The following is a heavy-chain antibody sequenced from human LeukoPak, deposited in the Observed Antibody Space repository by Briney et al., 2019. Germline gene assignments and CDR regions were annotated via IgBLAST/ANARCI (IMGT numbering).Heavy chain of an antibody. CDR3: ARLAMVRGVIADY. CDR2: INSDGSST. CDR1: GFTFSSYW. D-gene: IGHD3-10*01. Sequence: GGSLRLSCAASGFTFSSYWMHWVRQAPGKGLVWVSRINSDGSSTIYADSVKGRFTISRDNAKNTLYLQVNSPRVEDTAVYYCARLAMVRGVIADYWGQGTLVTVSS. J-gene: IGHJ4*02. V-gene: IGHV3-74*01.